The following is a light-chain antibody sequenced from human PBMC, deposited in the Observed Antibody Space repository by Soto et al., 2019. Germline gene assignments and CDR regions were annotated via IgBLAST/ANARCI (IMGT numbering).Light chain of an antibody. V-gene: IGKV4-1*01. CDR2: WAS. J-gene: IGKJ3*01. CDR1: QSVLYSPNNRNY. Sequence: DIVMTQSPEFLAVSLGERATINCKSSQSVLYSPNNRNYLAWYRQKPGQPPTLLVYWASTRESGVPDRFSGSGSGTDFTLTISSLQAEDVAVYYCQQYYTTPFTFGPGTKVDIK. CDR3: QQYYTTPFT.